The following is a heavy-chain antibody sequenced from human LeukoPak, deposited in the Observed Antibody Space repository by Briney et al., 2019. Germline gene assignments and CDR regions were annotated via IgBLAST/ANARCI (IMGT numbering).Heavy chain of an antibody. Sequence: ASVKVSCKASGYTFTSYDINWVRQATGQGLEWMGWMNPNSGNTGYAQKFQGRIIVNRNTSISTAYMELSSLTSEDTAIYYCARIAAAGNRRLNYWGQGTLVTVAS. D-gene: IGHD6-13*01. CDR2: MNPNSGNT. V-gene: IGHV1-8*01. J-gene: IGHJ4*02. CDR3: ARIAAAGNRRLNY. CDR1: GYTFTSYD.